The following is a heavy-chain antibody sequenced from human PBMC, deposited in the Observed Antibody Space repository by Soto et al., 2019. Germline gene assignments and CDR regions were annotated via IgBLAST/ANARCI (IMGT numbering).Heavy chain of an antibody. V-gene: IGHV1-69*13. CDR1: GGTFSSYA. J-gene: IGHJ4*02. D-gene: IGHD3-22*01. CDR3: ASSYYYDSSGYSARCDY. CDR2: IIPIFGTA. Sequence: SVKVSCKASGGTFSSYAISWVRQAPGQGLEWMGGIIPIFGTANYAQKFQGRVTITADESTSTAYMELSSLRSEDTAVYYCASSYYYDSSGYSARCDYSGPGTLLTVSS.